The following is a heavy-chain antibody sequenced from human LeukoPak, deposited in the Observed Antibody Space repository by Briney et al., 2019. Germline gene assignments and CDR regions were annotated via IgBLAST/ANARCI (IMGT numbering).Heavy chain of an antibody. D-gene: IGHD6-13*01. Sequence: SETLSLTCTVSGGSISSSSYYWGWIRQPPGKGLERIGYIYYSGSTNYNPSLKSRVTISVDTSKNQFSLKLSSVTAADTAVYYCASSSWYGRVDYWGQGTLVTVSS. CDR3: ASSSWYGRVDY. CDR2: IYYSGST. V-gene: IGHV4-61*05. J-gene: IGHJ4*02. CDR1: GGSISSSSYY.